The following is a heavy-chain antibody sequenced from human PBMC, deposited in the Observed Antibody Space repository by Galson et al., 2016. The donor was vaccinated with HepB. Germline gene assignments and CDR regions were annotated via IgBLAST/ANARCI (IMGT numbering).Heavy chain of an antibody. CDR3: ARVFIKGSGRHLGFDF. Sequence: ETLSLTCTVSGASVSRGHYYWSWIRQPPGKGLEWIGYIYYSGSTNYNPSLNSRVTISVDTSKNQFSLRLRSVTAADTAVYYCARVFIKGSGRHLGFDFWGQGTLVTVSS. J-gene: IGHJ4*02. D-gene: IGHD3-10*01. V-gene: IGHV4-61*01. CDR2: IYYSGST. CDR1: GASVSRGHYY.